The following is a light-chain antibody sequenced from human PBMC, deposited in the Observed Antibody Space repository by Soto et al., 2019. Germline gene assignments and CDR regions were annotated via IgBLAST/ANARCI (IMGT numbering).Light chain of an antibody. CDR1: QIISSTY. Sequence: DIVLTQSPGTLSLSPGERATLSCRASQIISSTYLGWYQQKPGQAPRLLIYGASSRATGIPDRFSGSGSGTDFTLTISRLEPEDFAVYYCQQYNNWPQLTFGGGTKVEIK. CDR2: GAS. V-gene: IGKV3-20*01. J-gene: IGKJ4*01. CDR3: QQYNNWPQLT.